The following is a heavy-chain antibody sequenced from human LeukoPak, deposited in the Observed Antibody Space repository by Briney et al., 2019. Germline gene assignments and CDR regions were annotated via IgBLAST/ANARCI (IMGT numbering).Heavy chain of an antibody. D-gene: IGHD6-19*01. CDR2: INHSGST. CDR3: ARDSGWYYYGMDV. V-gene: IGHV4-34*01. J-gene: IGHJ6*02. CDR1: GVSFSGYY. Sequence: PSETLSLTCAVYGVSFSGYYWSWIRQPPGKGLEWIGEINHSGSTNYNPSLKSRVTISVDTSKNQFSLKLSSVTAADTAVYYCARDSGWYYYGMDVWGQGTTVTVSS.